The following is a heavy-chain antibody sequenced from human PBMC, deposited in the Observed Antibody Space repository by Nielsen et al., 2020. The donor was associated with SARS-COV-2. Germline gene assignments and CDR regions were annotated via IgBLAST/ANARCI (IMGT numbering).Heavy chain of an antibody. J-gene: IGHJ5*02. V-gene: IGHV4-39*01. CDR1: GGSISSSSYY. CDR2: IYYSGST. Sequence: SETLSLTCTVSGGSISSSSYYWGWIRQPPGKGLEWIGSIYYSGSTYYNPSLKSRVTISVDTSKNQFSLKLSSVTAADTAVYYCAITYSGWPYNGFDPWGQGTLVTASS. CDR3: AITYSGWPYNGFDP. D-gene: IGHD6-19*01.